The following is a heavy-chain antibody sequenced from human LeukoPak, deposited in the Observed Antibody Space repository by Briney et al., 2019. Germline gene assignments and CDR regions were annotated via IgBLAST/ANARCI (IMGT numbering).Heavy chain of an antibody. Sequence: SGPTLVNPTPPLTLTCTFSGFSLRTSGMRVSWIRQPPVKALEGLARIDWDDDKFYSTSLKTRLTISKDTSKNQVVLTMTNMDPVDTATYYCARVPGYSSSWGFDYWGQGTLVTVSS. CDR3: ARVPGYSSSWGFDY. J-gene: IGHJ4*02. CDR2: IDWDDDK. CDR1: GFSLRTSGMR. V-gene: IGHV2-70*04. D-gene: IGHD6-13*01.